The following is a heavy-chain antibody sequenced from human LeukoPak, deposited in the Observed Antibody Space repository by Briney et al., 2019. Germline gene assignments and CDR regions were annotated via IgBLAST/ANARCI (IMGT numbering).Heavy chain of an antibody. CDR1: GYTFTSYD. CDR2: MNPNSGNT. J-gene: IGHJ6*03. D-gene: IGHD6-6*01. CDR3: ATGALAARRVNYYYYMDV. Sequence: GASVKVSCKASGYTFTSYDINWVRQATGQGLEWMGWMNPNSGNTGYAQKFQGRVTMTRNTSISTAYMELSSLRSEDTAVYYCATGALAARRVNYYYYMDVWGKGTTVTVSS. V-gene: IGHV1-8*01.